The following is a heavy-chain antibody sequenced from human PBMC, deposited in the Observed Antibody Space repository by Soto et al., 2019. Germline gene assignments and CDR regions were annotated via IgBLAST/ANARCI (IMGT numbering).Heavy chain of an antibody. V-gene: IGHV4-31*03. CDR2: VHHSGRT. Sequence: PSETLSLTCTVSGGSVTTSSTYWSWIRHSPGKGLEWIGYVHHSGRTYYNPSLKSRVKMSVDTAKNQYDLTLTSVTAADTAVYYCARDRDYYDNRGYLHYFDFWGQGNQVTVSS. D-gene: IGHD3-22*01. CDR3: ARDRDYYDNRGYLHYFDF. CDR1: GGSVTTSSTY. J-gene: IGHJ4*02.